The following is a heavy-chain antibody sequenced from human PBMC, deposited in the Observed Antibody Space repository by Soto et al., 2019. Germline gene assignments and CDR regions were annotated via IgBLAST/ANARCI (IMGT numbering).Heavy chain of an antibody. CDR1: GFTFSTYA. D-gene: IGHD1-7*01. J-gene: IGHJ4*02. Sequence: GGSLRLSCAASGFTFSTYALSWVRQAPGKRLEWVSAISANGQGIYYADSVRGRFTISRDNSKNTIFLHMDNLRAEDTAVYYCAKDRNYPRDQFHYWGQGTLVTVSS. V-gene: IGHV3-23*01. CDR3: AKDRNYPRDQFHY. CDR2: ISANGQGI.